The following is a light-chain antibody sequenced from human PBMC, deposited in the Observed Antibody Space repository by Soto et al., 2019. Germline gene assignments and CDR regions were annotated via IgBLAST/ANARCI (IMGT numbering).Light chain of an antibody. CDR1: QSVSSN. Sequence: EIVLTQSPATLSVSRGERATLSCRASQSVSSNLAWYQQKPGQAPRRLIYGASTRATGIPARFSGSGSGTEFTLTISSLQSEDFAVYYCQQYNNWPLTFGGGTKVEIK. CDR2: GAS. J-gene: IGKJ4*01. CDR3: QQYNNWPLT. V-gene: IGKV3D-15*01.